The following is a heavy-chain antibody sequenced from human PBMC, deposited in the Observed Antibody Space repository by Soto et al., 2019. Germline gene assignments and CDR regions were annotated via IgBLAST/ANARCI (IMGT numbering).Heavy chain of an antibody. CDR3: TTDLTAAGSLWTPIEKKKRGAFDI. CDR1: GFTFSNAW. CDR2: IKSKTDGGTT. D-gene: IGHD6-13*01. Sequence: EVQLVESGGGLVKPGGSLRLSCAASGFTFSNAWMNWVRQAPGKGLEWVGRIKSKTDGGTTDYAAPVKGRFTISRDDSKNTLYLQINSLKTEDTAVYYCTTDLTAAGSLWTPIEKKKRGAFDIWGQGTMVTVSS. V-gene: IGHV3-15*07. J-gene: IGHJ3*02.